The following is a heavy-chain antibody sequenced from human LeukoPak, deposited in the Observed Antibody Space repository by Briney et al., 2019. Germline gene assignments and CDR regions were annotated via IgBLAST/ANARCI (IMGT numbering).Heavy chain of an antibody. D-gene: IGHD6-13*01. J-gene: IGHJ4*02. CDR3: ARGLVPTMNYFGY. V-gene: IGHV4-34*01. CDR2: INHSGST. Sequence: SETLSLTCAVYGGSFSGYYWSWIRQPPGKGLEWIGEINHSGSTNYNPSLKSRVTISVDTSKNQFSLKLSSVTAADTAVYYCARGLVPTMNYFGYWGRGTLVTVSS. CDR1: GGSFSGYY.